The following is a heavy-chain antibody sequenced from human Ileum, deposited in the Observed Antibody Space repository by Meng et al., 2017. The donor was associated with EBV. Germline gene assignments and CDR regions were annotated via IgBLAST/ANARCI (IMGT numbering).Heavy chain of an antibody. CDR2: IIHGGSP. V-gene: IGHV4-34*12. CDR3: ARRPTGIDY. D-gene: IGHD2-8*02. Sequence: QVQLQQWGAGLLKPSETLSLTCAVNGGSRSGAYWNWIRQPPGKGLEWIGEIIHGGSPSYNPSLKSRVTISIDTSKNQLSLMLSSVTAADTAVYYCARRPTGIDYWGQGTLVTVSS. J-gene: IGHJ4*02. CDR1: GGSRSGAY.